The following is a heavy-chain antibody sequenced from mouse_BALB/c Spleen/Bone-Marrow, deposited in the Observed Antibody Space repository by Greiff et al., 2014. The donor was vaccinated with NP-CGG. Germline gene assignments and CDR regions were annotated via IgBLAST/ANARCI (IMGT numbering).Heavy chain of an antibody. J-gene: IGHJ4*01. Sequence: QVQLQQSGAEFVMPGASVKMSCKASGYTFTDKWMHWVKQRPGQGLEWIGAIDTSDSYINYNQKFKGKASLTVDASSSTAYMHLSSLTSDDSAVYYCARRGHDFSLDYWGQGTSVIVSS. CDR2: IDTSDSYI. CDR3: ARRGHDFSLDY. CDR1: GYTFTDKW. D-gene: IGHD2-4*01. V-gene: IGHV1-69*01.